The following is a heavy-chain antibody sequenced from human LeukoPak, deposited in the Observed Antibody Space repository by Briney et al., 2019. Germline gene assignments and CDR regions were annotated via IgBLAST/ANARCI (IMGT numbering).Heavy chain of an antibody. CDR2: IYHSGST. CDR1: GGSISSGGYY. Sequence: PSQTLSLTCTVSGGSISSGGYYWSWIRQPPGKGLEWIGYIYHSGSTYYNPSLKSRVTISVDRSKNQFSLKLSSVTAADTAVYYCARNPYCSSTSCYSVDVWGKGTTVTVSS. CDR3: ARNPYCSSTSCYSVDV. J-gene: IGHJ6*04. D-gene: IGHD2-2*02. V-gene: IGHV4-30-2*01.